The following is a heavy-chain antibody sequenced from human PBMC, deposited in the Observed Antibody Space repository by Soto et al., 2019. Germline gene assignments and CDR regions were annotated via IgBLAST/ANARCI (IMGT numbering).Heavy chain of an antibody. CDR3: EKVPIRLSSSDY. V-gene: IGHV3-23*01. CDR1: GFTFSSYA. CDR2: ISGSGGST. Sequence: PGWSLRLSCAASGFTFSSYAMSWVRQAPGKGLEWVSAISGSGGSTYYADSVKGRFTISRDNSKNTLYLQMNSLRAEDTAVYYCEKVPIRLSSSDYWGQGTLVTVSS. J-gene: IGHJ4*02. D-gene: IGHD3-3*01.